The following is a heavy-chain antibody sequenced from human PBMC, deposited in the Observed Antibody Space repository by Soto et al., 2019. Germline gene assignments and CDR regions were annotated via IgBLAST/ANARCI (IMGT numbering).Heavy chain of an antibody. CDR1: GFTFSSYG. CDR2: ISYDGSNK. J-gene: IGHJ4*02. D-gene: IGHD6-19*01. CDR3: AKDLVGSGWF. Sequence: GGSLRLSCAASGFTFSSYGMHWVRQAPGKGLEWVAVISYDGSNKYYADSVKGRFTISRDNSKNTLYLQMNSLRAEDTAVYYCAKDLVGSGWFWGQGTLVTVSS. V-gene: IGHV3-30*18.